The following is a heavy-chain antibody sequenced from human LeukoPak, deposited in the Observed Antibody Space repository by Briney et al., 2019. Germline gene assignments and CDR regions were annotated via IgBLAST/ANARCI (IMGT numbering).Heavy chain of an antibody. CDR2: ISPSGGSK. Sequence: ASVKVSCKASGYTFTSYYMHWVRQAPGHGLEWWGIISPSGGSKSYARKFQGRATMTRYMSTSTVYMELRSLRSEDTAVYYCARDLMMRAARLRKLPDYMDVWGKGTTVTVSS. CDR1: GYTFTSYY. D-gene: IGHD6-6*01. CDR3: ARDLMMRAARLRKLPDYMDV. V-gene: IGHV1-46*01. J-gene: IGHJ6*03.